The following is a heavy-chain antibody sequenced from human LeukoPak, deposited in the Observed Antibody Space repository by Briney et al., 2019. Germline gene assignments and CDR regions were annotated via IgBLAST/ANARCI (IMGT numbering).Heavy chain of an antibody. V-gene: IGHV3-74*01. J-gene: IGHJ4*02. Sequence: PGGSLRLSCAASGFTFSNYWMHWVRQVPGKGLVWVSRINTGGSSTTYADSVKGRFTISRDNDKNTLYLQMNSLRAEDTAVYYCARSNQADDYWGQGTLVTVSS. CDR3: ARSNQADDY. CDR1: GFTFSNYW. D-gene: IGHD4-11*01. CDR2: INTGGSST.